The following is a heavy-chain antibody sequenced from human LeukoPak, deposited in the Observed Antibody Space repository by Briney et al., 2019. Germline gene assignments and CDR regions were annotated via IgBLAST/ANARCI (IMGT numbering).Heavy chain of an antibody. CDR3: AKYYYDNSGYTDY. CDR2: INNDGTAT. Sequence: GGSLRLSCAASGFTFNYFWMHWVRQVPGKGLVWVSGINNDGTATYYADSVKGRFTISRDNAKNTLYLQMNSLRAEDTAVYYCAKYYYDNSGYTDYWGQGTLVTVSS. J-gene: IGHJ4*02. V-gene: IGHV3-74*01. CDR1: GFTFNYFW. D-gene: IGHD3-22*01.